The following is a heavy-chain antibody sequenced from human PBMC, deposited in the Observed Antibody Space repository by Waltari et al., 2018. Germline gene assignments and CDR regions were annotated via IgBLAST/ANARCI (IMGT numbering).Heavy chain of an antibody. J-gene: IGHJ4*02. V-gene: IGHV4-34*01. CDR3: VYNDY. CDR1: GGSFSGYY. CDR2: INHSGST. Sequence: QVQLQQWGAGLVKPSETLSLTCAVYGGSFSGYYWSWIRQPPGKGLEWIGEINHSGSTTYNPSLTSRVTISVDPSKNKFTLKLSSVTSADTAVYYCVYNDYWGQGTLVTVSS. D-gene: IGHD3-10*01.